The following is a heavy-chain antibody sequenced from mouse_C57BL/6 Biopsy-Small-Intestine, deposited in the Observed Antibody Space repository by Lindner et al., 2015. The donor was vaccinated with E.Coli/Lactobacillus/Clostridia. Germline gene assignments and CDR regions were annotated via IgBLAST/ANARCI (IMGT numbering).Heavy chain of an antibody. J-gene: IGHJ3*01. D-gene: IGHD2-5*01. CDR2: IDPETGGT. Sequence: VQLQESGAELVRPGASLTLSCKASGYTFTDYEMYWVKQTPVHGLEWIGAIDPETGGTAYNQKFKGKAILTADKSSSTAYMELRSLTSEDSAVYYCTRYSNYLAWFAYWGQGTLVTVSA. V-gene: IGHV1-15*01. CDR3: TRYSNYLAWFAY. CDR1: GYTFTDYE.